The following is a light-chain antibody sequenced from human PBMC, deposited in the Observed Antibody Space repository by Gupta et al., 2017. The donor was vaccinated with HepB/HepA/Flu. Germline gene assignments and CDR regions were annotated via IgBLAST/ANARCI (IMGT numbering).Light chain of an antibody. CDR1: QGISNF. Sequence: DIQMTQSPSTLSAFVGNRVTVTCRARQGISNFLAWYQQKQEKAPKLLIYGASTLQSGVPSRFSGSGFWTDFTLTISSLQPGDVATYYCQKYNSAPWTFGQGTKVEIK. J-gene: IGKJ1*01. V-gene: IGKV1-27*01. CDR3: QKYNSAPWT. CDR2: GAS.